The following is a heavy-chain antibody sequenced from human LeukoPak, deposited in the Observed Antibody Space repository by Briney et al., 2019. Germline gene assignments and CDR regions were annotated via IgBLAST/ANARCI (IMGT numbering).Heavy chain of an antibody. D-gene: IGHD5-24*01. J-gene: IGHJ4*02. Sequence: PGGSLRLSCAASGFMFDDYAMHWVRQVPGRGLEWVSLISGDGVSSFYADSVRGRFTISRDNNNNSLSLQMYSLTTEDTAFYYCAREQFSHTSNHFDNWGQGILVTVSS. CDR1: GFMFDDYA. CDR2: ISGDGVSS. CDR3: AREQFSHTSNHFDN. V-gene: IGHV3-43*02.